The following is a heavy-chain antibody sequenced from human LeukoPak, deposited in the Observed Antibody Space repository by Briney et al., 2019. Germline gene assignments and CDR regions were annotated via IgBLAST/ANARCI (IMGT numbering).Heavy chain of an antibody. CDR1: GYTLTELS. CDR2: FDPEDGET. D-gene: IGHD2-2*02. Sequence: ASVKVSCKVSGYTLTELSMHWVRQAPGKGLEWMGGFDPEDGETIYAQKFQGRVTMTEDTSTDTAYMEVSSLRSEDTAVYYCATGRSYCSSTSCYNYYYMDVWGKGTTVTVSS. V-gene: IGHV1-24*01. CDR3: ATGRSYCSSTSCYNYYYMDV. J-gene: IGHJ6*03.